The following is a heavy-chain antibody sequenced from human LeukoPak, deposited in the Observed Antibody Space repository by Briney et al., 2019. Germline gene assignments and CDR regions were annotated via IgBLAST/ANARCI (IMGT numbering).Heavy chain of an antibody. D-gene: IGHD2-2*01. V-gene: IGHV1-2*02. CDR2: INPNSGGT. Sequence: AAVNVSCKASGYTFTGYYMHWVRQAPGQGLEWMGWINPNSGGTNYAQKFQGRVTMTRDTSISTAYMELSRLRSDDTAVYYCARGPAATAYYYYYMDVWGKGTTVTVSS. CDR1: GYTFTGYY. CDR3: ARGPAATAYYYYYMDV. J-gene: IGHJ6*03.